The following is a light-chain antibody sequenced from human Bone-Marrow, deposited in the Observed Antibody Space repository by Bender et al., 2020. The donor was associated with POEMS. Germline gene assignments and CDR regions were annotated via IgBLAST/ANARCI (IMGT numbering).Light chain of an antibody. Sequence: QSALTQPAAASGSPGQSITISCTGISSDVGGYNFVSWYQQHPGKAPKLLIFDTYTPPSGVSNRFSGYNCDTTSSLTISGLDAEDEAYYYCCSYVHLGLWVFGGGTKVTVL. J-gene: IGLJ3*02. CDR3: CSYVHLGLWV. CDR2: DTY. V-gene: IGLV2-23*01. CDR1: SSDVGGYNF.